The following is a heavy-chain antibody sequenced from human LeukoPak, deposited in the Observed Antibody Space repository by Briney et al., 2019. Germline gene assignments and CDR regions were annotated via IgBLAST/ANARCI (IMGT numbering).Heavy chain of an antibody. D-gene: IGHD2-21*02. J-gene: IGHJ4*02. V-gene: IGHV3-21*01. CDR2: ISSSSSYI. CDR3: ARHIVVVTALDY. Sequence: EPGGSLRLSCAASGFTFSSYSMNWVRQAPGKGLEWVSSISSSSSYIYYADSVKGRFTISGDNAKNSLYLQMNSLRAEDTAVYYCARHIVVVTALDYWGQGTLVAVSS. CDR1: GFTFSSYS.